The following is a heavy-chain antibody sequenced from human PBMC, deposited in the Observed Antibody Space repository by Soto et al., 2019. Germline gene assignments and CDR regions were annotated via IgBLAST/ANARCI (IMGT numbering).Heavy chain of an antibody. D-gene: IGHD3-10*01. CDR3: AKDRHYYGSGSPHSYGMDV. Sequence: ASVKVSCKASGYTFTGYYMHWVRQAPGQGLEWMGWINPNSGGTNYAQKFQGRVTMTRDTSISTAYMELNSLRADDTAVYYCAKDRHYYGSGSPHSYGMDVWGHGTTVTVSS. CDR2: INPNSGGT. CDR1: GYTFTGYY. J-gene: IGHJ6*02. V-gene: IGHV1-2*02.